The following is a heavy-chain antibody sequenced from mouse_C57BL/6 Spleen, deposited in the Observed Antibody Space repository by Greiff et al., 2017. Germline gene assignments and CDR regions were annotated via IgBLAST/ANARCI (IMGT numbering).Heavy chain of an antibody. CDR2: INPNYGTT. V-gene: IGHV1-39*01. D-gene: IGHD1-1*01. CDR3: ARDYGSSYVNYFGY. J-gene: IGHJ2*01. CDR1: GYSFTDYN. Sequence: EVQLQQSGPELVKPGASVKISCKASGYSFTDYNMNWVKQSNGKSLEWIGVINPNYGTTSYNQKFQGKATLTVDQSSSTAYMRLNSLTSEDSAVYYCARDYGSSYVNYFGYWGQGTTLTVSS.